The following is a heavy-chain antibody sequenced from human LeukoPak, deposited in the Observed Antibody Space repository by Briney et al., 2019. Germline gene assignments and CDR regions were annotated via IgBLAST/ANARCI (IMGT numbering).Heavy chain of an antibody. Sequence: GGSLRLSCAASGFTFSSYSMNWVRQAPGKGLEWVSSISSSSSYIYYADSVKGRFTISRDNAKNSLYLQMNSQRAEDTAVYYCASTVTSRPDDAFDIWGQGTMVTVSS. D-gene: IGHD4-11*01. CDR3: ASTVTSRPDDAFDI. CDR1: GFTFSSYS. J-gene: IGHJ3*02. V-gene: IGHV3-21*01. CDR2: ISSSSSYI.